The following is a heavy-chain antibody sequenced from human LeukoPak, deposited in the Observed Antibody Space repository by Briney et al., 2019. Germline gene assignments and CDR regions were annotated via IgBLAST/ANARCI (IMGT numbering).Heavy chain of an antibody. CDR2: ISGSFGST. D-gene: IGHD5-12*01. J-gene: IGHJ4*02. CDR3: AQSPKIVTTPRFDY. CDR1: GFTFSSYA. V-gene: IGHV3-23*01. Sequence: PGGSLRLSCAASGFTFSSYAMSWVRQAPGKGLEWVSTISGSFGSTYYADAVEGRFTISRDNSKNTMPLQLNSLRAEDTAVYYCAQSPKIVTTPRFDYWGQGTLVTVSS.